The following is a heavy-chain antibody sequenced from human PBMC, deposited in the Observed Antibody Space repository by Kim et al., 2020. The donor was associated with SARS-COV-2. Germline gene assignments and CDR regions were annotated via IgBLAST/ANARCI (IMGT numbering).Heavy chain of an antibody. J-gene: IGHJ4*02. CDR3: AKGRYYYDSSANRPFDY. V-gene: IGHV3-9*01. CDR2: ISWNSGSI. D-gene: IGHD3-22*01. CDR1: GFTFDDYA. Sequence: GGSLRLSCAASGFTFDDYAMHWVRQAPGKGLEWVSGISWNSGSIGYADSVKGRFTISRDNAKNSLYLQMNSLRAEDTALYYCAKGRYYYDSSANRPFDYWGQGTLVTVSS.